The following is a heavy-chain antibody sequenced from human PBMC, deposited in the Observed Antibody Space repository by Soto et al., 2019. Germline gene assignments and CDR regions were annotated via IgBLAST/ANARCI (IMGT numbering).Heavy chain of an antibody. D-gene: IGHD4-17*01. CDR2: ISYDGSNK. Sequence: ESGGGVVQPGRSLRLSCAASGFTFSSYAMHWVRQAPGKGLEWVAVISYDGSNKYYADSVKGRFTISRDNSKNTLYLQMNSLRAEDTAVYYCARPPNSPDYGHKWGPWADWFDPWGQGTLVTVSS. CDR3: ARPPNSPDYGHKWGPWADWFDP. V-gene: IGHV3-30-3*01. J-gene: IGHJ5*02. CDR1: GFTFSSYA.